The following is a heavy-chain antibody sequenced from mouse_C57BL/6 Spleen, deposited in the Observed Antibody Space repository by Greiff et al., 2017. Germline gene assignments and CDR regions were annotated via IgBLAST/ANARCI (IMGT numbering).Heavy chain of an antibody. CDR2: IDPEAGET. Sequence: VQLQQSGAELVKPGASVKLSCTASGFNIKDYYMHWVKQRTEQGLEWIGRIDPEAGETKYDPKFQGKAPLTADTSSNTAYLQLSSLTSEHTAVEYCASPPSGDGSSQFADWGQGTLVTVSA. J-gene: IGHJ3*01. CDR1: GFNIKDYY. CDR3: ASPPSGDGSSQFAD. D-gene: IGHD1-1*01. V-gene: IGHV14-2*01.